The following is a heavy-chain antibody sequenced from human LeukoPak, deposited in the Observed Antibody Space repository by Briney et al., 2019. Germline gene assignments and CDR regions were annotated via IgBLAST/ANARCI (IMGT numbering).Heavy chain of an antibody. D-gene: IGHD5-12*01. CDR1: GGSFSGYY. V-gene: IGHV4-34*01. CDR3: ARRSVQYSGYDVGNWFDP. CDR2: INHSGST. Sequence: SETLSLTCAVYGGSFSGYYWSWIRQPPGKGLEWIGEINHSGSTNYNPSLKSRVTISVDTSKNQFSLKLSSVTAADTAVYYCARRSVQYSGYDVGNWFDPWGQGTLVTVSS. J-gene: IGHJ5*02.